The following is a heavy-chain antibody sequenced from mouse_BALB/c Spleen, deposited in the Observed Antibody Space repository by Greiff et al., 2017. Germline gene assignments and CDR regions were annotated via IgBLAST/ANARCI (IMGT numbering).Heavy chain of an antibody. J-gene: IGHJ3*01. CDR3: SRHWGDYDGGFAY. D-gene: IGHD2-4*01. CDR2: ISSGGGST. Sequence: EVQLVESGGGLVKPGGSLKLSCAASGFAFSSYDMSWVRQTPEQRLEWVAYISSGGGSTYYPDTVKGRFTISRDNAKNTLYLQMSSLKSEDTAMYYCSRHWGDYDGGFAYWGQGTLVTVSA. V-gene: IGHV5-12-1*01. CDR1: GFAFSSYD.